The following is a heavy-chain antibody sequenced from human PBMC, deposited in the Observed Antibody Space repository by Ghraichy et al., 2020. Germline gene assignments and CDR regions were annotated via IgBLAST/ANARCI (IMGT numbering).Heavy chain of an antibody. CDR3: GKGGGGSSGIDG. V-gene: IGHV3-23*01. CDR2: MSSSGSRT. D-gene: IGHD1-26*01. CDR1: GFTFSTSV. Sequence: GGSLRLSCAASGFTFSTSVMTWVRQAPGKGLEWVSSMSSSGSRTSYAGSVRGRFTMSRDTSTNILFLQMNSLRAEDTAVYYCGKGGGGSSGIDGWGQGTLVTVSS. J-gene: IGHJ4*02.